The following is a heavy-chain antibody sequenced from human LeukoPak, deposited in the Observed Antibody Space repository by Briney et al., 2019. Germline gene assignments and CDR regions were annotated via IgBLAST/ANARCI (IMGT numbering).Heavy chain of an antibody. V-gene: IGHV3-53*01. J-gene: IGHJ5*02. CDR2: VYSGGGT. CDR1: GFSVSNNY. Sequence: PGGSLRLSCVASGFSVSNNYMSWVRQAPGKGLEWVSVVYSGGGTYYADSVKGRFTISRGISKNTLYLQMNSLRVEDTAVYYCVRDAEGAAISVNYWFDPWGQGTLVTVSS. CDR3: VRDAEGAAISVNYWFDP. D-gene: IGHD2-2*02.